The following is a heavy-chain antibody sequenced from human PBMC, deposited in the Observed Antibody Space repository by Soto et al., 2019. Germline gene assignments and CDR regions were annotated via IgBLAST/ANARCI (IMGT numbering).Heavy chain of an antibody. D-gene: IGHD6-19*01. Sequence: QVQLVQSGAEVKKPGASVKVSCKASGYTFTNYAIHWVRQGPGQRLEWMGWINAGNGKTKYSQKFQGRVTISRDTSASTAYMELSSLRSEDTAVYYCSRDGAVAGNTNFDYWGQGTLVPVSS. CDR3: SRDGAVAGNTNFDY. CDR2: INAGNGKT. J-gene: IGHJ4*02. V-gene: IGHV1-3*01. CDR1: GYTFTNYA.